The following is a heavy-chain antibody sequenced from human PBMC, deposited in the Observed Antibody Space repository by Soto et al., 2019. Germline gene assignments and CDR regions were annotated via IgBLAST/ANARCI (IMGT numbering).Heavy chain of an antibody. V-gene: IGHV2-5*02. D-gene: IGHD3-3*01. CDR2: IYWDDDK. CDR3: AHRILRTVFGLVTTTAIYFDF. Sequence: QITLNESGPTVVNPAETLTLTCTFSGFSLTTSGVGVGWIRQSPGKAAEWLALIYWDDDKRYSAALKSRLTITKDPSTNQVVLTMASVDPADTATYYCAHRILRTVFGLVTTTAIYFDFWGQGTPVVVSS. J-gene: IGHJ4*02. CDR1: GFSLTTSGVG.